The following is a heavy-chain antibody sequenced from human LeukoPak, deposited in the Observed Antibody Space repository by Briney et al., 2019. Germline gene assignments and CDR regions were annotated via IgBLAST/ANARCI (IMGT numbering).Heavy chain of an antibody. J-gene: IGHJ6*02. D-gene: IGHD3-22*01. V-gene: IGHV3-33*01. CDR2: IWYDGSNK. CDR3: ARDGNYYDSSGYYYGDYYYYGMDV. Sequence: GGSLRLSCAASGFTFSSYGMHWVRQAPGKGLEWVAVIWYDGSNKYYADSVKGRFTISRDNSKNTLYLQMNSLRAEDTAVFYCARDGNYYDSSGYYYGDYYYYGMDVWGQGTTVTVSS. CDR1: GFTFSSYG.